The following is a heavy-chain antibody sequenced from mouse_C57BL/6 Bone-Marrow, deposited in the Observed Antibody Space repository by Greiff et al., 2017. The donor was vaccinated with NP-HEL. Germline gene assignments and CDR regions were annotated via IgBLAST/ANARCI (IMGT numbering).Heavy chain of an antibody. D-gene: IGHD2-5*01. CDR2: IDPENGDT. CDR3: TTWSNSYAMDY. V-gene: IGHV14-4*01. Sequence: EVQLQQSGAELVRPGASVKLSCTASGFNIKDDYMNWVKQRPEQGLEWIGWIDPENGDTEYASKFQGKATITADTSSNTAYLQLSSLTSEDTAVYYCTTWSNSYAMDYWGQGTSVTVSS. CDR1: GFNIKDDY. J-gene: IGHJ4*01.